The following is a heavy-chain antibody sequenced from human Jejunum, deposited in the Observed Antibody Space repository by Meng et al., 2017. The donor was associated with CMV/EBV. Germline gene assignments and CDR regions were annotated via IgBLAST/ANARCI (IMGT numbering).Heavy chain of an antibody. CDR3: ARGAVALGP. CDR1: NDSGSSYS. V-gene: IGHV4-59*02. Sequence: QVQLRESGPGLVKPSETLSLIFSVTNDSGSSYSWGWIRQSPGKGLEWIGYVYNGGNSNNNPSLKSRLTMSLDTSKNEFSLTLTSVTAADTAVYYCARGAVALGPWGPGTLVTVSS. CDR2: VYNGGNS. J-gene: IGHJ5*02. D-gene: IGHD5-12*01.